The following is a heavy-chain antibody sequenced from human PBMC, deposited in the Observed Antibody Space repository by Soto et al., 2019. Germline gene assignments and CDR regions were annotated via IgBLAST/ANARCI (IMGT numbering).Heavy chain of an antibody. CDR2: IRRNAYGGAT. CDR3: TRASSLDFDF. CDR1: GFTFGDYA. D-gene: IGHD3-16*01. J-gene: IGHJ4*02. Sequence: GGSLRLSCTTSGFTFGDYALSWVRQAPGKGLEWVGFIRRNAYGGATDYAASVKGRFTISRDDSKSIAYLQMNSLRTEDTALYYCTRASSLDFDFWGQGTLVTVSS. V-gene: IGHV3-49*04.